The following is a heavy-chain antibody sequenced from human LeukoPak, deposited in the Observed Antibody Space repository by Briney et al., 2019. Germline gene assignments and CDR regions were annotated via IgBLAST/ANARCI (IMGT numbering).Heavy chain of an antibody. CDR2: IYHSEST. CDR1: GGSINRSNW. CDR3: ARGAVNSYYYYYMDV. D-gene: IGHD4-11*01. Sequence: SGTLSLTCAVSGGSINRSNWWSWVRQSPGQGLEWIGEIYHSESTNCNPSLKSRVTISVDTSKNQFSLKLSSVTAADTAVYYCARGAVNSYYYYYMDVWGKGTTVTVSS. J-gene: IGHJ6*03. V-gene: IGHV4-4*02.